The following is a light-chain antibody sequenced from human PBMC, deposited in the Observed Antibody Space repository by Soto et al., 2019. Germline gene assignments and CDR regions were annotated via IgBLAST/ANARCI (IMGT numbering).Light chain of an antibody. CDR3: SAYTSSSSYV. Sequence: SALTQPASVSGSPGQSITISCTGTSSDVGGYNYVSWYQQHPGKAPKLMIYDVSNRPSGVSNRFSGSKSGNAASLTISGLQADDEAYYYCSAYTSSSSYVFGSGTKVTVL. CDR2: DVS. J-gene: IGLJ1*01. V-gene: IGLV2-14*01. CDR1: SSDVGGYNY.